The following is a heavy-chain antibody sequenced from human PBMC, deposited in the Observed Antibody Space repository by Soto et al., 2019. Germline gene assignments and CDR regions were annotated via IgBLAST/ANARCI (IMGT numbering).Heavy chain of an antibody. V-gene: IGHV3-48*02. Sequence: GGSLRLSCAASGFTFSSYSMNWVRQAPGKGLEWVSYISSSSSTIYYADSVKGRFTISRDNAKNSLYLQMNSLRDEDTAVYYCARDDSGYDQMPFDYWGQGTLVTVSS. CDR3: ARDDSGYDQMPFDY. D-gene: IGHD5-12*01. J-gene: IGHJ4*02. CDR1: GFTFSSYS. CDR2: ISSSSSTI.